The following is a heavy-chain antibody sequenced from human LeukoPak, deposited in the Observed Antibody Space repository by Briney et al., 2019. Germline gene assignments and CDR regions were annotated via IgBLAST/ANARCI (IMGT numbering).Heavy chain of an antibody. D-gene: IGHD2-2*01. CDR1: GYTFTDYY. J-gene: IGHJ4*02. Sequence: GASVKVSCTASGYTFTDYYIHWVRQAPGQGLEWMAWINPNSGGTYYAQNFHDRITLTRDTSISTAYMELSRLRSDDTAIYYCASANALYCSSTSCPFDYWGQGTLVTVSS. V-gene: IGHV1-2*02. CDR2: INPNSGGT. CDR3: ASANALYCSSTSCPFDY.